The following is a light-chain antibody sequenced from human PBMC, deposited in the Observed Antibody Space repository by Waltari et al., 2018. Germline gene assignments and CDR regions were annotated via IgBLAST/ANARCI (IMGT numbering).Light chain of an antibody. Sequence: DIQMTQSPSSLSASVGDRVTISCRASQTVSNYLHWYQQKPGKAPNLLNYEASTLQSVIPSRFSGSGSGTDFTLTISSLQPEDFATYYCQQTYSFPRTFGQGTNLEIK. CDR1: QTVSNY. CDR3: QQTYSFPRT. V-gene: IGKV1-39*01. J-gene: IGKJ2*01. CDR2: EAS.